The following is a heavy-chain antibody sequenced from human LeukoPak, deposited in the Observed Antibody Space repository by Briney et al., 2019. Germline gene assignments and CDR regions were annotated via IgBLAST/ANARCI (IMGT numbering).Heavy chain of an antibody. CDR2: VLSDGSRI. J-gene: IGHJ3*01. CDR1: GFTFSTYN. V-gene: IGHV3-74*01. CDR3: ARVAVGGTRAFDV. D-gene: IGHD6-19*01. Sequence: PGGSLRLSCVASGFTFSTYNMNWVRQAPGKGLVWVSRVLSDGSRITYADSVKGRFTISRDNAKKTLYLEMDSLRAEDTAVYYCARVAVGGTRAFDVWGQGTTVTVSS.